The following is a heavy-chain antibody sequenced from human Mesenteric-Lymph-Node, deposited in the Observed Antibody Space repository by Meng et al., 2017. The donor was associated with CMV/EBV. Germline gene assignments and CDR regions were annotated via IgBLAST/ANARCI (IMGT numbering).Heavy chain of an antibody. CDR3: ARESTTNCYSH. CDR1: GYTFTSYY. J-gene: IGHJ4*02. Sequence: ASVKVSCKASGYTFTSYYIHWVRQAPGQGLEWMGLINPSGGSKDSAQKFQGRLTMTRDTYTSTVYMDLSSLRSEDTAGYYCARESTTNCYSHWGQGTLVTVSS. V-gene: IGHV1-46*01. CDR2: INPSGGSK. D-gene: IGHD2-2*02.